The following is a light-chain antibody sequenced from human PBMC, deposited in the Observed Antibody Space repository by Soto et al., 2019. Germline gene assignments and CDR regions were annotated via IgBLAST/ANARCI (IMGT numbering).Light chain of an antibody. Sequence: TLTTNTLSLSSGDRATLSCRASQTVGIYLAWYQQKPGQAPRLLIYDASSRVAGIPARFSGSGSGTEFTLTIISLEPEDFATYYCHRRSIWPWTFGQGTKVDI. V-gene: IGKV3-11*01. J-gene: IGKJ1*01. CDR2: DAS. CDR1: QTVGIY. CDR3: HRRSIWPWT.